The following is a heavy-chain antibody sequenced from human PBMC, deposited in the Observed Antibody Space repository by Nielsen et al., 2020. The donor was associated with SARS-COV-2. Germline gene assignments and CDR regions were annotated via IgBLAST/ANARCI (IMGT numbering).Heavy chain of an antibody. D-gene: IGHD4-17*01. J-gene: IGHJ6*02. V-gene: IGHV4-4*02. CDR2: IYHSGST. Sequence: SETLSLTCAVSGGSISSSNWWSWVHQPPGKGLEWIGEIYHSGSTNYNPSLKSRVTISVDKSKNQFSLKLSSVTAADTAVYYCARGNGDYGDYVDYYYYGMDVWGQGTTVTVSS. CDR1: GGSISSSNW. CDR3: ARGNGDYGDYVDYYYYGMDV.